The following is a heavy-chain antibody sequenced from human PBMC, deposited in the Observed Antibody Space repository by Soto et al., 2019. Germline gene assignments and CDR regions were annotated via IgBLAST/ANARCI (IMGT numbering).Heavy chain of an antibody. V-gene: IGHV1-69*06. CDR1: GGTFSSYR. CDR2: ITPVFGTP. CDR3: ARDLPSLEVRSYGMDV. Sequence: SVKVSCKVSGGTFSSYRFSWVRQAPGQGLEWMGGITPVFGTPDYAQKFQGRVTVTADRSTNTAYMELSRLTSEDTAVYYCARDLPSLEVRSYGMDVWGQGTTVTVS. J-gene: IGHJ6*02. D-gene: IGHD3-10*01.